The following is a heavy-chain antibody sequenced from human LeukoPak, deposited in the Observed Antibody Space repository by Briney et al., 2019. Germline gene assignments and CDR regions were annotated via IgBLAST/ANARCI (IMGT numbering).Heavy chain of an antibody. Sequence: SETLSLTCTVSGGSFTTYYWSWIRQPAGRGLEWIGRIDSSGTTNYNPSLKSRVTMSTDPSKNQFSLKLSSVTAADTAIYYCARDAKYYYGSRTFFFYEHWGQGTLLTVSS. CDR1: GGSFTTYY. CDR2: IDSSGTT. CDR3: ARDAKYYYGSRTFFFYEH. V-gene: IGHV4-4*07. J-gene: IGHJ4*02. D-gene: IGHD3-10*01.